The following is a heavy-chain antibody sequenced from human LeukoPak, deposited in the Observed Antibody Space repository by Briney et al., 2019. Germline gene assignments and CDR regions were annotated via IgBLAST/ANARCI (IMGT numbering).Heavy chain of an antibody. Sequence: SETLSLTCSVSGASISSGSNYWGWIRQPPGKTLEWIGSIYSSGSTYYNSSLQSRVIIIIDTPKNHFSLTLSSVTAADTAVYYCAKDKMGVSGSYGYWGQGTLVTVSS. CDR2: IYSSGST. CDR1: GASISSGSNY. CDR3: AKDKMGVSGSYGY. V-gene: IGHV4-39*07. D-gene: IGHD1-26*01. J-gene: IGHJ4*02.